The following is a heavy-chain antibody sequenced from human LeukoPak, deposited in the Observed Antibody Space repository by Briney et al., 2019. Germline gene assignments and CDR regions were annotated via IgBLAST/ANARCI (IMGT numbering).Heavy chain of an antibody. V-gene: IGHV4-59*01. Sequence: KSSETLSLTCTVSGGSISSYYWSWIRQPPGKGLEWIGYIYYSGSTNYNPSLKSRVTISVDTSKNQFSLKLSSVTAADTAVYYCARSSFGAFDIWGQGTMVTVSS. CDR2: IYYSGST. J-gene: IGHJ3*02. CDR3: ARSSFGAFDI. D-gene: IGHD1-26*01. CDR1: GGSISSYY.